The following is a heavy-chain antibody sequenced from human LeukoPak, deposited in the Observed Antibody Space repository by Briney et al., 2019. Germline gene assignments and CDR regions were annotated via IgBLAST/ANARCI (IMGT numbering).Heavy chain of an antibody. Sequence: PSETLSLTCTVSGGSISNYYWTWIRQPPGKGLEWIGYIHSTGNTYYNPSLKNRVIISVDTSKNQFSLNLSSVTAADTAVYYCARDVAATATNDYWGQGTLVTVSS. V-gene: IGHV4-4*08. J-gene: IGHJ4*02. D-gene: IGHD2-21*02. CDR3: ARDVAATATNDY. CDR2: IHSTGNT. CDR1: GGSISNYY.